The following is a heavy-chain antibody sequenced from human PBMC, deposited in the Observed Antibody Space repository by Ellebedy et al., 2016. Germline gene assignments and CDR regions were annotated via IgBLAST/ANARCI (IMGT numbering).Heavy chain of an antibody. Sequence: GESLKISCAASGFSFSSHGMHWVRQAPGKGLVGVSQINLDGSAIMHADSVKGRFTISRDNAKNSLYLQMNSLGADDTAFYYCACSRVWYGFDIWGQGTKVTVSS. J-gene: IGHJ3*02. V-gene: IGHV3-74*03. CDR2: INLDGSAI. CDR1: GFSFSSHG. CDR3: ACSRVWYGFDI. D-gene: IGHD6-19*01.